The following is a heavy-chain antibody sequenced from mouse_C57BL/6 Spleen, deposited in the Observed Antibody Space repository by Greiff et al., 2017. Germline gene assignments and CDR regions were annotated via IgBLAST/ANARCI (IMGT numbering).Heavy chain of an antibody. J-gene: IGHJ1*03. CDR2: FHPYNDDT. D-gene: IGHD2-5*01. CDR1: GYTFTTYP. CDR3: ARGYYSNHWYFDV. V-gene: IGHV1-47*01. Sequence: QVQLKASGAELVKPGASVKMSCKASGYTFTTYPIEWMKQNHGKSLEWIGNFHPYNDDTKYNEKFKGKATLTVEKSSSTVYLELSRLTSDDSAVYYCARGYYSNHWYFDVWGTGTTVTVSS.